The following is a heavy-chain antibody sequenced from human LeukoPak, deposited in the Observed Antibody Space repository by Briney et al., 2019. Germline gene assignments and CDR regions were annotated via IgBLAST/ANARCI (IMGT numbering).Heavy chain of an antibody. CDR2: INPNSGGT. J-gene: IGHJ4*02. V-gene: IGHV1-2*02. CDR3: AIRYSGSYNDY. CDR1: GYTFTGYY. Sequence: ASVKVSCKASGYTFTGYYMHWVRQAPGQGLEWMGWINPNSGGTNYAQKFQGRVTISADKSINTAYLQWSSLKASDTAMYYCAIRYSGSYNDYWGQGTLVTVSS. D-gene: IGHD1-26*01.